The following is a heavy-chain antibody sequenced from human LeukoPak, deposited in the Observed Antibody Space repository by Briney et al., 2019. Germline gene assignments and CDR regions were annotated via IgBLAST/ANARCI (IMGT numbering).Heavy chain of an antibody. J-gene: IGHJ4*02. D-gene: IGHD3-10*01. CDR3: ARVVYSGSWGYFDY. CDR1: GGSISSGGYS. V-gene: IGHV4-61*08. Sequence: SETLSLTCAVSGGSISSGGYSWSWIRQSPGKGLEWIGYIYYSGSTSYNPSLKSRLTISIDTSKTQFYLKLSSVTAADTAVYYCARVVYSGSWGYFDYWGQGILVTVSS. CDR2: IYYSGST.